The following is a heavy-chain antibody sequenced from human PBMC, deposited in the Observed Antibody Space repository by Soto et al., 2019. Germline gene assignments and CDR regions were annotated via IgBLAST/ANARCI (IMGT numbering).Heavy chain of an antibody. J-gene: IGHJ6*02. CDR2: ISYDGSNK. D-gene: IGHD3-16*01. CDR1: GFTFSSYA. CDR3: ARDLVTSDHYGMDV. V-gene: IGHV3-30-3*01. Sequence: QVQLVESGGGVVQPGRSLRLSCAASGFTFSSYAMHWVRQAPGKGLEWVAVISYDGSNKYYADSVKGRFTISRDNSKNTLYLQMNSLRAEDTAVYYCARDLVTSDHYGMDVWGQGTTVTVSS.